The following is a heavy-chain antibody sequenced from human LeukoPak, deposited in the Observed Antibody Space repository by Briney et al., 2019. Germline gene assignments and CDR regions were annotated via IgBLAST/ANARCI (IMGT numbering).Heavy chain of an antibody. J-gene: IGHJ4*02. D-gene: IGHD3-16*02. CDR1: GYSISSGYY. CDR2: IYHSGST. Sequence: ASETLSLTCAVSGYSISSGYYWGWIRQPPGKGLEWIGSIYHSGSTYYNPSLKSRVTISVDTSKNQFSLKLSSVTAADTAVYYCARVAYASLPSSGDYWGQGTLVTVSS. CDR3: ARVAYASLPSSGDY. V-gene: IGHV4-38-2*01.